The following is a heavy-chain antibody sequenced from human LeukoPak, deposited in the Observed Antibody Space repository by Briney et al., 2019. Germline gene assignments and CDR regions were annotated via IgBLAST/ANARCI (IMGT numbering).Heavy chain of an antibody. CDR3: AKDRGDYDAFDI. CDR1: GFTFRSYG. D-gene: IGHD4-17*01. V-gene: IGHV3-30*02. J-gene: IGHJ3*02. CDR2: IRYDGSNK. Sequence: GGSLRLSCAASGFTFRSYGMHWVRQAPGKGLEWVAFIRYDGSNKYYADSVKGRFTISRDNSKNTLYLQMNSLRAEDTAVYYCAKDRGDYDAFDIWGQGTMVTVSS.